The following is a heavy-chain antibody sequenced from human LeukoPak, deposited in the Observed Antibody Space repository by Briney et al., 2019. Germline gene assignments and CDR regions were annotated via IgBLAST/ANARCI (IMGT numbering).Heavy chain of an antibody. V-gene: IGHV1-18*01. J-gene: IGHJ3*02. D-gene: IGHD4-17*01. CDR3: ATNTVTTSFAFDI. Sequence: GASVKVSCKASGYTFTSYDINWVRQATGQGLEWMGWMNPNSGNTNYAQKLQGRVTMTTDTSTSTAYMELRSLRSDDTAVYYCATNTVTTSFAFDIWGQGTMVTVSS. CDR1: GYTFTSYD. CDR2: MNPNSGNT.